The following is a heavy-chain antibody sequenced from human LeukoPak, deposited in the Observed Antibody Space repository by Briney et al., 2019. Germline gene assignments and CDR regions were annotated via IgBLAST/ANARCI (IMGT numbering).Heavy chain of an antibody. CDR2: INWNGGST. D-gene: IGHD5-12*01. Sequence: PGGSLRLSCTASGFTFDDYGMSWVRQAPGKGLEWVSGINWNGGSTGYADSMKGRFTISRDSAKNSLYLQMNSLRAEDTAMYYCASGRGYGGYDIDYWGPGTLVSVSS. V-gene: IGHV3-20*04. CDR1: GFTFDDYG. J-gene: IGHJ4*02. CDR3: ASGRGYGGYDIDY.